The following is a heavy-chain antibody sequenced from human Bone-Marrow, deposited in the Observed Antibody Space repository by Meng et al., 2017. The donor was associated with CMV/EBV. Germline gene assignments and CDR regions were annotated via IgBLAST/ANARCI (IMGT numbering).Heavy chain of an antibody. D-gene: IGHD6-13*01. CDR3: ARVSRGSSWTTNWFDP. CDR1: GYTFTSYG. V-gene: IGHV1-18*01. CDR2: ISAYNGNT. Sequence: ASVKVSCKASGYTFTSYGISWVRQAPGQGLEWMGWISAYNGNTNYAQKLQGRVTMTTDTSTSTAYMELRSLRSDDTAVYYCARVSRGSSWTTNWFDPWGQGPLVTVPS. J-gene: IGHJ5*02.